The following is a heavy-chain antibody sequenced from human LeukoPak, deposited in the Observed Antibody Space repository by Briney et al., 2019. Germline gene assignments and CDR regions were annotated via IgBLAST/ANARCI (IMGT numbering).Heavy chain of an antibody. Sequence: PGGSLRLSCAASGFTFSSYSMNWVRQAPGKRLEWVSSISSSSSYIYYADSVKGRFTISRDNAKNSLYLQMNSLRAEDTAVYYCARDPGSYYDSSGYPDYWGQGTLVTVSS. CDR1: GFTFSSYS. D-gene: IGHD3-22*01. CDR2: ISSSSSYI. J-gene: IGHJ4*02. CDR3: ARDPGSYYDSSGYPDY. V-gene: IGHV3-21*01.